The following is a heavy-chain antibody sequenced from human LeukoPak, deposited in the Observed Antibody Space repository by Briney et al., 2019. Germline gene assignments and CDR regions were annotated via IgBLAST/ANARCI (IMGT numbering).Heavy chain of an antibody. J-gene: IGHJ6*03. CDR2: INPSGGST. CDR1: GYTFTSYY. CDR3: AREYGNKKVLRFLEWLPTANYYYYMDV. D-gene: IGHD3-3*01. Sequence: GASVKVSCKASGYTFTSYYMHWVRQAPGQGLEWMGIINPSGGSTSYAQKFQGRVTMTRDMSTSTVYMELSSLRSEDTAVYYCAREYGNKKVLRFLEWLPTANYYYYMDVWGKGTTVTVSS. V-gene: IGHV1-46*01.